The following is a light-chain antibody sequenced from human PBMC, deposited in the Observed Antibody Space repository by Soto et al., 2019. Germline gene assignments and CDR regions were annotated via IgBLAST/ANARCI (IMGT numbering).Light chain of an antibody. V-gene: IGKV1-33*01. CDR3: QHYNNLPPFT. Sequence: DIQMTQSPSSLSASVGARVSITCQASQDIRTXLSWFQHKPGRAPKLLIYGASYLEAGVPSRFRGSGSGTDFTFTITSLQPEDIATYYCQHYNNLPPFTFGPGTIVDIK. J-gene: IGKJ3*01. CDR2: GAS. CDR1: QDIRTX.